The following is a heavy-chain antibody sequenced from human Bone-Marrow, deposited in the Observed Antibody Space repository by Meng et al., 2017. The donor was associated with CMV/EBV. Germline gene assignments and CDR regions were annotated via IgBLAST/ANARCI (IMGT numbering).Heavy chain of an antibody. CDR2: ISAYNGNT. Sequence: ASVKVSCKASGYTFTSYGISWVRQAPGQGLEWMGWISAYNGNTNYAQKLQGRVTMTIDTSTSTAYMELRSLRSDDTAVYYCARVPFFWSGYFPKPNFDYWGQGTLVTVSS. CDR3: ARVPFFWSGYFPKPNFDY. D-gene: IGHD3-3*01. J-gene: IGHJ4*02. V-gene: IGHV1-18*01. CDR1: GYTFTSYG.